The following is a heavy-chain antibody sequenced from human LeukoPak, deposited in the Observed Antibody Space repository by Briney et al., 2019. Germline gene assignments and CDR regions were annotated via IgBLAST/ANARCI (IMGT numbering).Heavy chain of an antibody. J-gene: IGHJ6*02. Sequence: GGSLRLSCVASGFTFRSYDLHWVRQTTGKDLEWVSAIGTADDTFYPDSVKGRFTISRDDAKNSLYLQMSNLRVGDTAVYYCARSGYYHYYGLDVWGQGTTVTVSS. CDR3: ARSGYYHYYGLDV. CDR1: GFTFRSYD. D-gene: IGHD6-13*01. V-gene: IGHV3-13*04. CDR2: IGTADDT.